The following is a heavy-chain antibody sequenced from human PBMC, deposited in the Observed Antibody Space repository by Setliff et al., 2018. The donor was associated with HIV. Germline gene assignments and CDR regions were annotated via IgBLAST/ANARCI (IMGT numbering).Heavy chain of an antibody. Sequence: PSETLSLTCTVSGGSISSSSYCWGWIRQPPGKGLEWIGTISYSGTTYYNPSLKSRATISVETSKNQFSLKLNSVTAADTAVYYCARDGPPYYYGSGLDPWGQGTLVTAPQ. V-gene: IGHV4-39*07. D-gene: IGHD3-10*01. J-gene: IGHJ5*02. CDR3: ARDGPPYYYGSGLDP. CDR2: ISYSGTT. CDR1: GGSISSSSYC.